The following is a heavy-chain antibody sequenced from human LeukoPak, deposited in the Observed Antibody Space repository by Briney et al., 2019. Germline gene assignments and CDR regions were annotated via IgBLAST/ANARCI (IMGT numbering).Heavy chain of an antibody. CDR1: GFTFSTYW. Sequence: GGSLRLACAASGFTFSTYWMHWVRQAPGKGLVRVSRINSDGSSTTYADSVKGRFTISRDNAKNTLYVQMNSLRAEDTAVYYCARVINSGWLGELSDWGQGTLVTVSS. D-gene: IGHD6-19*01. CDR2: INSDGSST. V-gene: IGHV3-74*01. J-gene: IGHJ4*02. CDR3: ARVINSGWLGELSD.